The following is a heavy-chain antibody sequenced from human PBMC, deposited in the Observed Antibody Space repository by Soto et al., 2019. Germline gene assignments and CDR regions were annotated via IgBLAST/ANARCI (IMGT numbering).Heavy chain of an antibody. CDR1: GGIFSSYA. CDR3: ARVGGIGAPPGTDY. D-gene: IGHD6-6*01. V-gene: IGHV1-69*01. CDR2: VIPILGQA. Sequence: QVQLVQSGAEVKKPGSSVKVSCKASGGIFSSYAISWLRQAPGQGLEWMGAVIPILGQADYAQDLHDRVRITADESTRTSYMELSSLRSEDTAVYFCARVGGIGAPPGTDYWGQGTLVTVSS. J-gene: IGHJ4*02.